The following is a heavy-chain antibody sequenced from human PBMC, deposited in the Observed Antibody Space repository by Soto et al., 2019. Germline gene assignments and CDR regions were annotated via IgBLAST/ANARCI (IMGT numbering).Heavy chain of an antibody. CDR3: ACYYYDSSTSFDY. CDR2: IYSGGST. CDR1: GFTVSSNY. D-gene: IGHD3-22*01. V-gene: IGHV3-53*01. J-gene: IGHJ4*02. Sequence: EVQLVESGGGLIQPGGSLRLSCAASGFTVSSNYMSWVRQAPGKGLEWVSVIYSGGSTYYADSVKGRFTISRDNSKNTLYLQMNSLRAEDTAVYYCACYYYDSSTSFDYWGQGTLVTVSS.